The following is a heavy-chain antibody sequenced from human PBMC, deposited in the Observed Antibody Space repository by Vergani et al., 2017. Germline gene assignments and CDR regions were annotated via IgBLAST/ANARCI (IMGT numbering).Heavy chain of an antibody. V-gene: IGHV1-2*02. CDR1: GFTFSSYG. CDR3: ARDRGIFGVVIIGDYYYGMDV. D-gene: IGHD3-3*01. J-gene: IGHJ6*02. CDR2: INPNSGGT. Sequence: QVQLVESGGGVVQPGRSLRLSCAASGFTFSSYGMHWVRQAPGQGLEWMGWINPNSGGTNYAQKFQGRVTMTRDTSISTAYMELSSLRSEDTAVYYCARDRGIFGVVIIGDYYYGMDVWGQGTTVTVSS.